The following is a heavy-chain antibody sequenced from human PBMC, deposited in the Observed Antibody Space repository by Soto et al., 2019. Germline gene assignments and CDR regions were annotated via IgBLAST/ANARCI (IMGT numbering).Heavy chain of an antibody. V-gene: IGHV3-53*01. CDR3: ARGIVGATDFDN. Sequence: EVQSVESGGGLIQPGGSLRLSCEASGLNVRNNYMHWVRQAPGKGLEWVAVIYSTSATYYADSVKGRFTISSDDSDKTLFLQMNYLRLEDTAMYFCARGIVGATDFDNWGQGTLVTVSP. CDR1: GLNVRNNY. D-gene: IGHD1-26*01. J-gene: IGHJ4*02. CDR2: IYSTSAT.